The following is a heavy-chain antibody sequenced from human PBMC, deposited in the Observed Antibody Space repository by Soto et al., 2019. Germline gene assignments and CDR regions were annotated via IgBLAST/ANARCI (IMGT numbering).Heavy chain of an antibody. CDR3: AREGLVGATPNAFDI. CDR2: ISYDGSNK. D-gene: IGHD1-26*01. Sequence: PGGSLRLSXAASGFTFSSYAMHWVRQAPGKGLEWVAVISYDGSNKYYADSVKGRFTISRDNSKNTLYLQMNSLRAEDTAVYYCAREGLVGATPNAFDIWGQGTMVTVSS. CDR1: GFTFSSYA. V-gene: IGHV3-30-3*01. J-gene: IGHJ3*02.